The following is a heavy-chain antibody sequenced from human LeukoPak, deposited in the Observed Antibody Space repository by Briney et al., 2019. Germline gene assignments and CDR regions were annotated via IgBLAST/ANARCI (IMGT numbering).Heavy chain of an antibody. CDR1: GGSISSGSYY. Sequence: PSETLSLTCTVSGGSISSGSYYWSWIRQPAGKGLEWIGRIYTSGSTNYNPSLKSRVTISVDTSKNQFSLKLSSVTAADTAVYYCARGIGYGSGWFGERWGQGTLVTVSS. CDR2: IYTSGST. D-gene: IGHD3-10*01. J-gene: IGHJ4*02. CDR3: ARGIGYGSGWFGER. V-gene: IGHV4-61*02.